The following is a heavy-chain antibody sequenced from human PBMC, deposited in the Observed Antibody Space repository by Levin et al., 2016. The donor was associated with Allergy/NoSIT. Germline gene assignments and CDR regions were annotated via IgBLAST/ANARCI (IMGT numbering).Heavy chain of an antibody. J-gene: IGHJ6*02. Sequence: SETLSLTCTVSGGSISSSYWSWIRQPPGKGLEWIGYIYYSGSTNYNPSLKSRVTISVDTSKNQFSLKLSSVIAADTAVYYCARDGGVYYGMDVWGQGTTVTVSS. V-gene: IGHV4-59*01. D-gene: IGHD2-8*01. CDR3: ARDGGVYYGMDV. CDR1: GGSISSSY. CDR2: IYYSGST.